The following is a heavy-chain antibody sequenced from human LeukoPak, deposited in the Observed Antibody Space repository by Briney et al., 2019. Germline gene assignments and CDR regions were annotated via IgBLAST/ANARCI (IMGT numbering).Heavy chain of an antibody. CDR3: ARRDGIAVAGTLY. CDR2: IYYSGST. V-gene: IGHV4-39*01. D-gene: IGHD6-19*01. Sequence: SSYSMNWVRQAPGKGLEWIGSIYYSGSTYYNPSLKSRVTISVDTSKNQFSLKLSSVTAADTAVYYCARRDGIAVAGTLYWGQGTLVTVSS. CDR1: SSYS. J-gene: IGHJ4*02.